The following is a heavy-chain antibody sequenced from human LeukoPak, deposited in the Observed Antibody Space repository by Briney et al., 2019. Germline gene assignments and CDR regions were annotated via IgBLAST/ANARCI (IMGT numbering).Heavy chain of an antibody. Sequence: PGGSLRLSCAASGFTVSSNYMSWVRQAPGKGLEWVSVIYSGGSTYYADSVKGRFTISRDNSKNTLYLQMNSLRAEDTAVYYCARLGESDYFDYWGQGTLVTVSS. J-gene: IGHJ4*02. D-gene: IGHD3-16*01. CDR2: IYSGGST. V-gene: IGHV3-53*01. CDR1: GFTVSSNY. CDR3: ARLGESDYFDY.